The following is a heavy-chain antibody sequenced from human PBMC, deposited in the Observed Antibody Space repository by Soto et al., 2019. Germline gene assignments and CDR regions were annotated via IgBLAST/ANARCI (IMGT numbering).Heavy chain of an antibody. V-gene: IGHV3-53*01. J-gene: IGHJ4*02. D-gene: IGHD5-12*01. CDR1: GFTVTINY. CDR2: IYSGGTI. CDR3: HGYGY. Sequence: EVQVVESGGGLIQPGGSLRLSCAVSGFTVTINYMSWVRQAPGKGLEWVSVIYSGGTIYYVDSVKGRFTISRDTSKNTLYLQMNSLRGEDTAVYYCHGYGYWGQGTLVTVSS.